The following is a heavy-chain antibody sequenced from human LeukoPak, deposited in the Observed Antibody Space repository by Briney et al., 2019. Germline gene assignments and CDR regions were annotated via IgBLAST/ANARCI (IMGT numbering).Heavy chain of an antibody. J-gene: IGHJ4*02. D-gene: IGHD6-13*01. V-gene: IGHV3-21*04. CDR3: AKEGYEAAAGTIDY. CDR2: ISSSSSYI. Sequence: PGGSLRLSCAASGFTFSSYSMNWVRQAPGKGLEWVSSISSSSSYIYYADSVKGRFTISRDNSMNTLYLQMNSLRAEDTAVYYCAKEGYEAAAGTIDYWGQGTLVTVSS. CDR1: GFTFSSYS.